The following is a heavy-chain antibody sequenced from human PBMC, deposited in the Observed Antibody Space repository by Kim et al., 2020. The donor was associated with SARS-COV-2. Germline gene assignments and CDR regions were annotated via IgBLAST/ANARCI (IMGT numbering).Heavy chain of an antibody. Sequence: PSLKSRVTISVDTSKNQFSLKLSSVTAADTAVYYCAREGTRLDLGNWFDPWGQGTLVTVSS. V-gene: IGHV4-31*02. D-gene: IGHD2-2*03. CDR3: AREGTRLDLGNWFDP. J-gene: IGHJ5*02.